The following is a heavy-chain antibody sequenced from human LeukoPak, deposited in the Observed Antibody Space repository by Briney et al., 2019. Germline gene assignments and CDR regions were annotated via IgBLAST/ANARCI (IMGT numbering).Heavy chain of an antibody. CDR1: GFTFRNYP. J-gene: IGHJ4*02. V-gene: IGHV3-23*01. CDR3: TKNRGAVAATSDY. CDR2: VSASGGT. Sequence: PGGSLRLSCAASGFTFRNYPMTWVRQTPGKGLEWVSTVSASGGTSYADSVKGRFIIPRDNSNKTVHLQLTSLRVDDTAVYYCTKNRGAVAATSDYWGQGTLVTVSS. D-gene: IGHD6-19*01.